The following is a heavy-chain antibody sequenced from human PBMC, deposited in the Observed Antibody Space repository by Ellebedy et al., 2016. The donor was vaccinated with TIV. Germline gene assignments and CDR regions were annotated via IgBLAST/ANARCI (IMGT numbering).Heavy chain of an antibody. D-gene: IGHD3-10*01. J-gene: IGHJ4*02. CDR2: IRYDSANK. CDR1: GFTFRSFG. CDR3: AKVYYYGSGTSGNYFDS. Sequence: PGGSLRLSCAASGFTFRSFGMHWVRQAPGKGLEWVAFIRYDSANKYYADSVKGRFTISRDNSKNTLFLEMKSLRPEDTGVYYCAKVYYYGSGTSGNYFDSWGQGTLVTVSS. V-gene: IGHV3-30*02.